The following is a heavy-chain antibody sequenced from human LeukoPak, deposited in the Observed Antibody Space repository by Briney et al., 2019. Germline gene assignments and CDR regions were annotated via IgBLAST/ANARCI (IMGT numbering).Heavy chain of an antibody. D-gene: IGHD2-15*01. J-gene: IGHJ4*02. CDR3: ARVVVVVTTWVFPYFDY. V-gene: IGHV4-39*01. CDR1: GGSISSSSYY. Sequence: PSETLSLTCTVSGGSISSSSYYWGWIRQPPGKGLEWIGGIYYSGSTYYNPSLKSRVTISVDTSKNQFSLKLSSVTAADTAVYYCARVVVVVTTWVFPYFDYWGQGTLVTVSS. CDR2: IYYSGST.